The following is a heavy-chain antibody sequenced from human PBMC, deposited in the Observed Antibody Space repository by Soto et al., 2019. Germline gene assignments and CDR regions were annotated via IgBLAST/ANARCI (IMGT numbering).Heavy chain of an antibody. J-gene: IGHJ4*02. V-gene: IGHV3-30*18. CDR3: AKDATDYSLSQWYFDN. D-gene: IGHD4-4*01. CDR1: GFTFSSYG. Sequence: GSLRLSCAASGFTFSSYGMHWVRQAPGKGLEWVAIISYDGSNKYYADSVKGRFTISRDNSKNTLYLQMNSLRADDTAVYYCAKDATDYSLSQWYFDNWGQGTLVTVSS. CDR2: ISYDGSNK.